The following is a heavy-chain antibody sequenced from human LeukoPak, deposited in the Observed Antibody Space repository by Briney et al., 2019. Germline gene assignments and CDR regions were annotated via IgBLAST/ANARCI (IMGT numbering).Heavy chain of an antibody. V-gene: IGHV4-30-4*08. Sequence: SQTLSLTCIVSGGSISSGDYYWSWIRQPPGKGLEWIGYIYYSGSTYYNPSLKSRVTISVDTSKNQFSLKLSSVTAADTAVYYCARGPITMIAGPTYYFDYWGQGTLVTVSS. CDR2: IYYSGST. J-gene: IGHJ4*02. CDR1: GGSISSGDYY. CDR3: ARGPITMIAGPTYYFDY. D-gene: IGHD3-22*01.